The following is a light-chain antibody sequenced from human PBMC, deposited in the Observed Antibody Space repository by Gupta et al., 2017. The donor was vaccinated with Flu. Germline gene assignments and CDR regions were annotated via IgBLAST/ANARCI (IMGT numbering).Light chain of an antibody. J-gene: IGLJ2*01. CDR2: ATT. CDR3: QSYDNSLRI. V-gene: IGLV1-40*01. CDR1: SSNIGAGYD. Sequence: QSVLTQPPSVSAAPGQRVIISCTGGSSNIGAGYDVHGYQQFPGTAPKHLIFATTNRPSGVPDRFAGCKCGTSASLAIAGLQAGDEADYYCQSYDNSLRIFGGGTKLTVL.